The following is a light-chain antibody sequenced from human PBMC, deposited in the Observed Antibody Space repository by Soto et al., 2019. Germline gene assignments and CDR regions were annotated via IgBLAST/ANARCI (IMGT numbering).Light chain of an antibody. Sequence: EIVLTQSPDTLSLSPGERATLSFSASQSVRSNYLASYQQKPVQAPRFLIYDASSTATGIPERFSGSGSGTDFTFTISRLEPEAVAVYYCQQYGSSPLTFGGGTKVEIK. CDR3: QQYGSSPLT. J-gene: IGKJ4*01. CDR1: QSVRSNY. V-gene: IGKV3-20*01. CDR2: DAS.